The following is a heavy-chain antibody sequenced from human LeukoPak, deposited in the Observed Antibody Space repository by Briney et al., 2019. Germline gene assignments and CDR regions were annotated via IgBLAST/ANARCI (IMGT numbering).Heavy chain of an antibody. CDR3: AREIGVGATLAYFDY. CDR2: IIPIFGTA. V-gene: IGHV1-69*13. J-gene: IGHJ4*02. CDR1: GGTFSSYG. Sequence: ASVKVSCKASGGTFSSYGFSWVRQAPGQGLEWMGGIIPIFGTANYAQKFQGRVTITADESTSTAYMELSSLRSEDTAVYYCAREIGVGATLAYFDYWGQGTLVTVSS. D-gene: IGHD1-26*01.